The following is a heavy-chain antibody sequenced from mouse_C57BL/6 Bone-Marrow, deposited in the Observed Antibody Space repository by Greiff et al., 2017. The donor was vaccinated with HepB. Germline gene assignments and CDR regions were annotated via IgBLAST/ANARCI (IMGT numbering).Heavy chain of an antibody. V-gene: IGHV14-4*01. CDR2: IDPENGDT. CDR3: TTGSIYYDYDWFAY. D-gene: IGHD2-4*01. CDR1: GFNIKDDY. Sequence: EVKLQESGAELVRPGASVKLSCTASGFNIKDDYMHWVKQRPEQGLEWIGWIDPENGDTEYASKFQGKATITADTSSNTAYLQLGSLTSEDTAVYYCTTGSIYYDYDWFAYWGQGTLVTVSA. J-gene: IGHJ3*01.